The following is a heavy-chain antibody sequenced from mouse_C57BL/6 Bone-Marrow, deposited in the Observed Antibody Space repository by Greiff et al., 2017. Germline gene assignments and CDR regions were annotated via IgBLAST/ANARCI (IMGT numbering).Heavy chain of an antibody. V-gene: IGHV1-55*01. Sequence: QVQLQQPGAELVKPGASVKMSCKASGYTFTSYWITWVKQRPGQGLEWIGDIYPGSGSTNYNEKFKSKATLTVDTSSSPAYMQLRSLTSEGSAVYYCAGPYYSNCWYLDVGGTGTTVTVSS. J-gene: IGHJ1*03. CDR2: IYPGSGST. D-gene: IGHD2-5*01. CDR1: GYTFTSYW. CDR3: AGPYYSNCWYLDV.